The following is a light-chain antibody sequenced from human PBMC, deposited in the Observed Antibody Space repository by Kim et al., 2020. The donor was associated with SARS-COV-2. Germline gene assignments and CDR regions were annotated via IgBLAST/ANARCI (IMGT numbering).Light chain of an antibody. Sequence: SPGEGATLSCRASQSVSSTYLAWYQQKSGQAPRLLIYGTSNRATGIPDRFSGGGSGTDFTLTISRLEPEDFAVYYCQQYGTSPRTFGGGTKVDIK. CDR1: QSVSSTY. J-gene: IGKJ4*01. CDR2: GTS. CDR3: QQYGTSPRT. V-gene: IGKV3-20*01.